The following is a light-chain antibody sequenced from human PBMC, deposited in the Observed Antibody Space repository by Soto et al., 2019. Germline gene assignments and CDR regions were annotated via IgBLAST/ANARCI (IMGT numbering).Light chain of an antibody. J-gene: IGKJ2*01. CDR2: GAT. Sequence: IQLTQSPSSLSASVGDRVTITCRATPAIASFLAWYQQKPGTAPKLLIYGATTLQSGVPSRFSGSRSGTDFTLTISCLQSEDFATYYCQQYYSYPYTFGQGTKVDIK. V-gene: IGKV1-9*01. CDR3: QQYYSYPYT. CDR1: PAIASF.